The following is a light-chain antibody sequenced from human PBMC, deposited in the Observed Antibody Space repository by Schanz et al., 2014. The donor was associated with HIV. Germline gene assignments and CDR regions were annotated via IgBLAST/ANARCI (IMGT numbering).Light chain of an antibody. CDR3: NSYSHSNPYV. CDR1: SSDVGADNS. CDR2: DVT. Sequence: QSALTQPASVSGSPGQSITISCTGTSSDVGADNSVSWYQQHPGRAPRLLVYDVTYRPSGVSNRFSGSKSGNTASLTISGLQPEDDADYYCNSYSHSNPYVFGSGTKLTVL. J-gene: IGLJ1*01. V-gene: IGLV2-14*03.